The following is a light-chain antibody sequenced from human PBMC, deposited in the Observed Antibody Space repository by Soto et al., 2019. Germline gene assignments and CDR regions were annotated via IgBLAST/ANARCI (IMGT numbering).Light chain of an antibody. CDR3: QQSYSMPRT. CDR1: QTVSKS. J-gene: IGKJ1*01. Sequence: DIQMTQSPSTLPASVGDRVTITCRASQTVSKSLNWYQQRPGKAPELLVYATSHLQSGVPARFSGSGSGTDFTLAISSLQPEDFATYYCQQSYSMPRTFGQGTRVEI. V-gene: IGKV1-39*01. CDR2: ATS.